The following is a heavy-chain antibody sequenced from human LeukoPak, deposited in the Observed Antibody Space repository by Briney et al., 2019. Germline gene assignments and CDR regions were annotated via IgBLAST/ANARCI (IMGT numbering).Heavy chain of an antibody. CDR2: ITPSGDTT. CDR3: ARDVEKGYNYFDL. V-gene: IGHV1-46*01. D-gene: IGHD5-24*01. CDR1: GYTFTSHY. Sequence: ASVKVSCKASGYTFTSHYMHWVRQPPGQGLEWMGIITPSGDTTTYTQKFQGRVTITSDMFTGEVYMGLRRLTSEDTAVYYCARDVEKGYNYFDLWGQGTPVVVSS. J-gene: IGHJ4*02.